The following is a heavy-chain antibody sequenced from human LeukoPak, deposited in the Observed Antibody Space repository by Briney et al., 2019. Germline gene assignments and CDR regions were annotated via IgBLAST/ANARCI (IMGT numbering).Heavy chain of an antibody. CDR1: GVSFSGYY. V-gene: IGHV4-34*01. CDR3: ARGNIWFDP. D-gene: IGHD2/OR15-2a*01. J-gene: IGHJ5*02. Sequence: SGALSVTCAVYGVSFSGYYWSWIRPPPGKGLEWIGEINHSGSTNYNPSLKSRVTISVDTSKNQFSLKLSSVTAADTAVYYCARGNIWFDPWGQGTLVTASS. CDR2: INHSGST.